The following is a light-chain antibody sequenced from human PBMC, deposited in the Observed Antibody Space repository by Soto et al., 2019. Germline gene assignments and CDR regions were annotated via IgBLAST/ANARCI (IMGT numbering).Light chain of an antibody. J-gene: IGKJ1*01. Sequence: EIVLTQSPDTLSLSPGERATLSCSASQSVSSIYLAWYQQKPGQAPRLLIYGASSRATGIPDRFSGSGSGTDFTLTIRRLEPEDFAVYYCQQYGSSPTWKCGQGTKGDIK. CDR2: GAS. CDR3: QQYGSSPTWK. CDR1: QSVSSIY. V-gene: IGKV3-20*01.